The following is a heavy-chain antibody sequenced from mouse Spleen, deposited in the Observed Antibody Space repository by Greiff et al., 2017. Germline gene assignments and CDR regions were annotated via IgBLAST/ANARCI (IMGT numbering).Heavy chain of an antibody. Sequence: VQLKESGPGLVKPSQSLSLTCSVTGYSITSGYYWNWIRQFPGNKLEWMGYISYDGSNNYNPSLKNRISITRDTSKNQFFLKLNSVTTEDTATYYCARDLLLDYWGQGTTLTVSS. J-gene: IGHJ2*01. CDR3: ARDLLLDY. CDR2: ISYDGSN. D-gene: IGHD2-12*01. CDR1: GYSITSGYY. V-gene: IGHV3-6*01.